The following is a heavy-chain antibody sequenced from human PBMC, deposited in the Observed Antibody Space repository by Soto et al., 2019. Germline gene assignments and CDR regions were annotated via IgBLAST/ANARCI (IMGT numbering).Heavy chain of an antibody. CDR3: ARARIAVAVPYYYGMDV. CDR1: GFTFSSYA. CDR2: ISYDGSNK. Sequence: GGSVRLSCAASGFTFSSYAMHWGRQAPGKGLEWVAVISYDGSNKYYVDSVKGRFTISRDNSKNTLYLQMNSLRAEDTAVYYCARARIAVAVPYYYGMDVWGQGTTVTVSS. V-gene: IGHV3-30-3*01. J-gene: IGHJ6*02. D-gene: IGHD6-19*01.